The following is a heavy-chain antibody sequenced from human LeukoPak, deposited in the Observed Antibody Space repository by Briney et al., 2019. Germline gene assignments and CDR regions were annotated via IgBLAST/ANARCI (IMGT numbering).Heavy chain of an antibody. CDR2: MYLSGTT. CDR3: AGLVGRYSSGLYYYYFDY. D-gene: IGHD3-22*01. CDR1: GDSINSLDL. Sequence: SGTLSLTCTVSGDSINSLDLWSWVRQPPGKGLEWIGEMYLSGTTHSNPSVKSRVTISIDKSKNQFFLSLSSVTAADTAVYYCAGLVGRYSSGLYYYYFDYWGQGTLVTVSS. J-gene: IGHJ4*02. V-gene: IGHV4-4*02.